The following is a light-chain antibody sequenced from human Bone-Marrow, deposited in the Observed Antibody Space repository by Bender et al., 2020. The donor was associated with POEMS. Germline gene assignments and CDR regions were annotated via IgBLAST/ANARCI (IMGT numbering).Light chain of an antibody. CDR3: TSYADSASANWL. CDR1: SSDVGRYDY. V-gene: IGLV2-8*01. J-gene: IGLJ3*02. Sequence: QSALTQPPYASGSPGQSVTISCTGTSSDVGRYDYVSWYQQHPGKAPKLMIYEVTKRPSGVPDRFSGSKSSNTASLTVSGLQAEDEADYYCTSYADSASANWLFGGGTKLTVL. CDR2: EVT.